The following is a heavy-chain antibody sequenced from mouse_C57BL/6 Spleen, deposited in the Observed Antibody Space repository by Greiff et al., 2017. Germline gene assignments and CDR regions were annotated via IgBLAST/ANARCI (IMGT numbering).Heavy chain of an antibody. J-gene: IGHJ1*03. CDR2: IYPGDGDT. CDR1: GYAFSSYW. V-gene: IGHV1-82*01. CDR3: ARGASYYGYGYFDV. Sequence: VQLVQSGPELVKPGASVKMSCKASGYAFSSYWMNWVKQRPGQGLEWIGRIYPGDGDTNYNGKFKGKATLTADKSSSTAYMQLSSLTSEDSAVXSCARGASYYGYGYFDVWGKGTTVTVSS. D-gene: IGHD2-10*01.